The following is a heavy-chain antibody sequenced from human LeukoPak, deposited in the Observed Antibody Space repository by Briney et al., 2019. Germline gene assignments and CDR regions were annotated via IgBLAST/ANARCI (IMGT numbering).Heavy chain of an antibody. CDR1: GFIFSSYG. CDR2: IWYDGSNK. Sequence: SGRSLRLSCAASGFIFSSYGMHWVRQAPGKGLEWVAVIWYDGSNKYYADSVKGRFTISRDNSKNTLYVQMNSLRVEVTAVYYCARDREMYYYYGMDVWGQGTTVTVSS. J-gene: IGHJ6*02. D-gene: IGHD5-24*01. V-gene: IGHV3-33*01. CDR3: ARDREMYYYYGMDV.